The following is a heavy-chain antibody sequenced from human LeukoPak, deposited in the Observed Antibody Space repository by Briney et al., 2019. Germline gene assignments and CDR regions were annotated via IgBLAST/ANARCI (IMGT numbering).Heavy chain of an antibody. CDR1: GYSISSGYY. V-gene: IGHV4-38-2*02. CDR2: IYHSGST. Sequence: SETLSLTCTVSGYSISSGYYWGWIRQPPGKGLEWIGSIYHSGSTYYNPSLKSRVTISVDTSKNQFSLKLSSVTAADTAVYYCARDGRQWLGHWYFDLWGRGTLVTVSS. CDR3: ARDGRQWLGHWYFDL. J-gene: IGHJ2*01. D-gene: IGHD6-19*01.